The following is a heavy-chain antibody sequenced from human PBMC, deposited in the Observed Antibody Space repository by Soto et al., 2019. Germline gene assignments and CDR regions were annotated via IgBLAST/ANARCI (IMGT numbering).Heavy chain of an antibody. CDR2: ISGSGDST. D-gene: IGHD6-19*01. CDR3: AKERSSGWSFDY. CDR1: GFTFSTYA. V-gene: IGHV3-23*01. J-gene: IGHJ4*02. Sequence: GGSLRLSCAASGFTFSTYAMNWVRQAPGKGLEWVSGISGSGDSTYYADSVKGRFTVSRDNSKNTLYLQMNSLRAEDTAVFYCAKERSSGWSFDYWGQGTLDTVS.